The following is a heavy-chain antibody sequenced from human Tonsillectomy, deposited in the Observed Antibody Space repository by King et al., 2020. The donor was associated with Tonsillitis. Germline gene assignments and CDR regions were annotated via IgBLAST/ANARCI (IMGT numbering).Heavy chain of an antibody. D-gene: IGHD3-10*01. V-gene: IGHV4-39*07. J-gene: IGHJ6*02. CDR1: GGSINSSNYY. CDR3: ARPDYISRYYGIDV. Sequence: QLQESGPGLVKPSETLSLTCTVSGGSINSSNYYWGWIRQPPGKGLEWIGSIYYSGSTHYNPSLKSRVTISEDTSKNQFSLKLSSVTAADTAVYYCARPDYISRYYGIDVWGQGTTVTVSS. CDR2: IYYSGST.